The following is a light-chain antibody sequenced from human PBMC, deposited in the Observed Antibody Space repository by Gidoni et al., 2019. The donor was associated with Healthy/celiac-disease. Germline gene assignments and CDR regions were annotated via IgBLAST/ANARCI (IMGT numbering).Light chain of an antibody. CDR3: QQYYSYPWT. J-gene: IGKJ1*01. CDR1: QGISSY. CDR2: AAS. V-gene: IGKV1-8*01. Sequence: LRFTQSPSSFSSSTGDSVTITCRASQGISSYLAWYQQKPGKAPKPLIYAASTLQSGVPARFSGSGSGRDCTLTISCLQSEDFATYYCQQYYSYPWTFXQXTKVEIK.